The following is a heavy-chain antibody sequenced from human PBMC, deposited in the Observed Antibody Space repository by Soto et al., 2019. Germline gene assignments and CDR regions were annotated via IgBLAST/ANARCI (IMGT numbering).Heavy chain of an antibody. Sequence: PSETLSLTCSVSAGSISSDGFYWNWIRQPPGRGLEWIGYIYHSGGTYSSPSLRSRVTISVDTSKNQFTLKLSSVTAADTAVYLCARDRGGYGAFEYWGQGTLVTVSS. J-gene: IGHJ4*02. CDR1: AGSISSDGFY. CDR2: IYHSGGT. V-gene: IGHV4-31*03. D-gene: IGHD5-12*01. CDR3: ARDRGGYGAFEY.